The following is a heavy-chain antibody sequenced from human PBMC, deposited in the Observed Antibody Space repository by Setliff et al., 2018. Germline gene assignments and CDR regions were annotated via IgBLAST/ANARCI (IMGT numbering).Heavy chain of an antibody. CDR3: ARAPFSSGWYGGWEYYFDY. D-gene: IGHD6-19*01. CDR1: GFTFSSHA. J-gene: IGHJ4*02. V-gene: IGHV3-21*01. Sequence: GGSLRLSCAASGFTFSSHAMHWVRQAPGKGLEWVSSISSTSTYIYYADSVKGRFTISRDNARNSLYLQMNSLRAEDTAVYYCARAPFSSGWYGGWEYYFDYWGQGTQVTVSS. CDR2: ISSTSTYI.